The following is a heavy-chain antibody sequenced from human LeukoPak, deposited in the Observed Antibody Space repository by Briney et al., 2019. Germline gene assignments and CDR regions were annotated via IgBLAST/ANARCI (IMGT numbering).Heavy chain of an antibody. J-gene: IGHJ4*02. D-gene: IGHD4-17*01. CDR2: ISGSGGST. CDR1: GXTFSSYA. Sequence: PGGSLRLSCAASGXTFSSYAMSWVRQAPGKGLEWVSAISGSGGSTYYADSVKGRFTISRDNSKNALYLQMNSLRAEDTAVYYCAKNTRTTVTTVIFDYWGQGTLVTVSS. V-gene: IGHV3-23*01. CDR3: AKNTRTTVTTVIFDY.